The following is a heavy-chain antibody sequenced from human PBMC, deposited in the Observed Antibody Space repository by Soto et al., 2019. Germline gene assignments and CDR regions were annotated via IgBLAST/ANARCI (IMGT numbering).Heavy chain of an antibody. CDR1: GYSFTSYW. D-gene: IGHD3-9*01. J-gene: IGHJ4*02. Sequence: RGEALKISCKGSGYSFTSYWIGWVRQMPGKGPEWMGIIYPGDSDTRYSPSFQGQVTISADKSISTAYLQWSSLKASDTAMYYCARLYRGILTGTRPHYFDYWGQGTLVTVSS. CDR2: IYPGDSDT. CDR3: ARLYRGILTGTRPHYFDY. V-gene: IGHV5-51*01.